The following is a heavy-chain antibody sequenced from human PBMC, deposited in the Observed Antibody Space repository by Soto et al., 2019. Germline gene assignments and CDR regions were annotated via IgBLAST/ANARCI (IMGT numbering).Heavy chain of an antibody. CDR2: ISYDGSNK. J-gene: IGHJ3*02. V-gene: IGHV3-30-3*01. CDR1: GFTFSSYA. D-gene: IGHD3-22*01. CDR3: ARSSGLEAFDI. Sequence: QVQLVESGGGVVQPGRSLRLSCAASGFTFSSYAMHWVRQAPGKGLEWVAVISYDGSNKYYADSVKGRFTISRDNSKNPLYLQMNSLRAEDTAVYYCARSSGLEAFDIWGQGTMVTVSS.